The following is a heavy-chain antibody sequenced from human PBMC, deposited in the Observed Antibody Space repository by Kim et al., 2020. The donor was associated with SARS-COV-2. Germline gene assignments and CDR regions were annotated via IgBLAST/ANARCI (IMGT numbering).Heavy chain of an antibody. D-gene: IGHD2-2*01. CDR2: INHSGST. Sequence: SETLSLTCAVYGGSFTGYYWSWIRQPPGKGLALFVDINHSGSTNYNPSLTSRVPISFPSSSNPFSLTLSSLPAAHLPVYFSSICKAMLSHFFDSCG. CDR3: SICKAMLSHFFDS. CDR1: GGSFTGYY. J-gene: IGHJ5*01. V-gene: IGHV4-34*01.